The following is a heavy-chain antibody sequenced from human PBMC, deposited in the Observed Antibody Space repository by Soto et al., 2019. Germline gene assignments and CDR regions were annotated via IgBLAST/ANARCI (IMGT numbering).Heavy chain of an antibody. V-gene: IGHV4-39*01. CDR3: ARLEGLATISYYFDF. CDR2: IYYRGNA. CDR1: DDSINSDKYY. D-gene: IGHD5-12*01. Sequence: SETLSLTCSVSDDSINSDKYYWGWIRQPPGNGLVCIGSIYYRGNAYYNPSLQTRVTISLDKSKSQFSLKLNSVTAADSAVYFCARLEGLATISYYFDFWGPGALVTVSS. J-gene: IGHJ4*02.